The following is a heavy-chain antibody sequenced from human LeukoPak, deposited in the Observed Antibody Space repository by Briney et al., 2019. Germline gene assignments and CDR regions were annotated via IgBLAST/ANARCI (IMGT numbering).Heavy chain of an antibody. Sequence: PSETLSLTCTVSGYSISTAYYWSWIRQPPGKGLEWIGTIYHTGTTYYNPSLKSRVTISVDTSKNQFSLRLSSVTAAGTAVYYCARGTGSYSSSADYWGQGTLVTVSS. D-gene: IGHD6-6*01. CDR1: GYSISTAYY. J-gene: IGHJ4*02. CDR2: IYHTGTT. V-gene: IGHV4-38-2*02. CDR3: ARGTGSYSSSADY.